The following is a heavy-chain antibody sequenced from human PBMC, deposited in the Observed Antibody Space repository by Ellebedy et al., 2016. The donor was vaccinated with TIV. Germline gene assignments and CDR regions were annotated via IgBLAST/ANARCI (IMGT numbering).Heavy chain of an antibody. V-gene: IGHV3-9*01. CDR1: GFTFDDYA. D-gene: IGHD1-1*01. CDR3: AKDLFPSSTGPFDY. CDR2: ISWNSGSI. Sequence: PGGSLRLSCAASGFTFDDYAMHWVRQAPGKGLEWVSVISWNSGSIDYADSVKGRFTISRDNAKNSLYLQMNSLRAEDTAVYYCAKDLFPSSTGPFDYWGQGTLVTVSS. J-gene: IGHJ4*02.